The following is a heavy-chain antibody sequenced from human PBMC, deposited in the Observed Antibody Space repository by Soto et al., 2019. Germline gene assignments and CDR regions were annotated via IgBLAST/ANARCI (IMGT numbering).Heavy chain of an antibody. CDR3: ARKKHSSGYYYVY. D-gene: IGHD3-22*01. Sequence: PGESLKISCAASGFTFSSYWMSWVRQAPGKGLEWVANIKQDGSEKYYVDSVKGRFTISRDNAKNSLYLQMNSLRAEDTAVYYCARKKHSSGYYYVYWGQGTLVTVSS. J-gene: IGHJ4*02. V-gene: IGHV3-7*01. CDR1: GFTFSSYW. CDR2: IKQDGSEK.